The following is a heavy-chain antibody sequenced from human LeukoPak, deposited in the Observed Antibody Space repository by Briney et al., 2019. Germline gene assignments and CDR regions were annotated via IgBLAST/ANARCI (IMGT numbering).Heavy chain of an antibody. J-gene: IGHJ4*02. CDR3: ARERLERLYFDY. V-gene: IGHV4-39*07. CDR2: VYYSGST. CDR1: GGSISTTNYY. D-gene: IGHD1-1*01. Sequence: PSETLSLTCTVSGGSISTTNYYWGWIRQSPGKGLEWFGCVYYSGSTYYNPSLKSRVTISVDTSKNQFSLKLSSVTAADTAVYYCARERLERLYFDYWGQGTLVTVSS.